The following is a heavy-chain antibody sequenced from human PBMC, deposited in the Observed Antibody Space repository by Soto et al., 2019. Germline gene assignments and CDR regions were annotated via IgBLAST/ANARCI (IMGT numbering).Heavy chain of an antibody. D-gene: IGHD3-16*01. CDR1: VDSISSVKW. J-gene: IGHJ4*02. V-gene: IGHV4-4*02. Sequence: SETLSLTCSVSVDSISSVKWWSWVRQPPGKGLEWIGEIFHSGNTNYNPSLKSRVTISVDKSKNHFSLKMTSLTAADTAVYYCAITDDGWPTFEAYGGQG. CDR3: AITDDGWPTFEAY. CDR2: IFHSGNT.